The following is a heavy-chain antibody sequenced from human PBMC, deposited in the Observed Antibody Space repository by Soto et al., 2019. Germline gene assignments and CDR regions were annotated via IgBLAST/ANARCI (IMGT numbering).Heavy chain of an antibody. CDR2: ITFRGVT. D-gene: IGHD3-9*01. J-gene: IGHJ5*02. CDR1: GDSLSGYA. Sequence: SETLSLTCDVHGDSLSGYAWSWIRQPPGKGLEWVGEITFRGVTNYHPSLKSRLSMSVDTSKNRISLNVSSVTAADTAFYFCARKLEASIRHVEWFSYKWFDPWGPGTLVTVSS. V-gene: IGHV4-34*01. CDR3: ARKLEASIRHVEWFSYKWFDP.